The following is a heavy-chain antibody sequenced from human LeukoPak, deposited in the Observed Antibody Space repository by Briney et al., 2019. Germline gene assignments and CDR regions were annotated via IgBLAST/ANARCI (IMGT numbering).Heavy chain of an antibody. Sequence: GGSLRLSCAASGFTVSSNYMSWVRQAPGKGLEWVSVIYSGGSTYYADSVKGRFTISRDNSKNTLYLQMNSLRAEVTAVYYCARDTRTTVIPYFDYWGQGTLVTVSS. CDR2: IYSGGST. CDR1: GFTVSSNY. CDR3: ARDTRTTVIPYFDY. J-gene: IGHJ4*02. V-gene: IGHV3-66*02. D-gene: IGHD4-17*01.